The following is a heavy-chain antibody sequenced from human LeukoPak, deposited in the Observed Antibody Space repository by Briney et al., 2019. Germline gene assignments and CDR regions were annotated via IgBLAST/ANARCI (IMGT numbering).Heavy chain of an antibody. D-gene: IGHD5-18*01. CDR3: ARDSGYSYGYPFDY. V-gene: IGHV3-21*01. Sequence: GGSLRLSCAASGFTFSSYSMNWVRQAPGKGLEWVSSISSSSSYIYYADSVKGRFTISRDNAKNSLYLQMNSLRAEDTAVYYCARDSGYSYGYPFDYWGQGTLVTVSS. J-gene: IGHJ4*02. CDR2: ISSSSSYI. CDR1: GFTFSSYS.